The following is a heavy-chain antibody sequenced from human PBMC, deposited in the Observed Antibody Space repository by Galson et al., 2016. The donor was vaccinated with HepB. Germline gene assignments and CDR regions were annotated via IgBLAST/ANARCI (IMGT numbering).Heavy chain of an antibody. J-gene: IGHJ4*02. CDR3: ARLGGGNNSGGFPFDY. Sequence: PALVKPTQTLTLTCPVSGFTLTEARTGVSWIRQPPGKALEWLAHISSNHAKSYSTSLRNRLTIPRDTSKNQVVLTITDMDPSETATYFCARLGGGNNSGGFPFDYWGQGALVTVSS. V-gene: IGHV2-26*01. CDR1: GFTLTEARTG. D-gene: IGHD6-19*01. CDR2: ISSNHAK.